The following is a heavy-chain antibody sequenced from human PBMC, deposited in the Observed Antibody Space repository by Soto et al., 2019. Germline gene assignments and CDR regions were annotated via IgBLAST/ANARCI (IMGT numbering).Heavy chain of an antibody. Sequence: EVQLVESGGGLVQPGGSLRLSCAASGFTVSNLYMTWVRQAPGKGLEWVSVISSDGRTYYADSVKGRFTTSRDNSKNTLYLQMNSLRAGDTAVYYCARDTLGGAYNFWHGGQGTLVTVSS. V-gene: IGHV3-66*01. CDR2: ISSDGRT. CDR3: ARDTLGGAYNFWH. CDR1: GFTVSNLY. D-gene: IGHD3-3*01. J-gene: IGHJ4*02.